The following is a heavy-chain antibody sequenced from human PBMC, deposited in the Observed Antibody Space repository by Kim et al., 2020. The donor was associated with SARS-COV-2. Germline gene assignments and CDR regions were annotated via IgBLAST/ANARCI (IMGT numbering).Heavy chain of an antibody. D-gene: IGHD1-7*01. CDR3: ARAYSNSNYSYMDV. Sequence: SETLSLTCTVSGGSISSYYWSWIRQPPGKGLEWIGYIYYSGSTNYNPSLKSRSTMSIDTSKNQFSLKLSSVTAADTAVYYRARAYSNSNYSYMDVWGKGTTVTVSS. CDR1: GGSISSYY. CDR2: IYYSGST. V-gene: IGHV4-59*01. J-gene: IGHJ6*03.